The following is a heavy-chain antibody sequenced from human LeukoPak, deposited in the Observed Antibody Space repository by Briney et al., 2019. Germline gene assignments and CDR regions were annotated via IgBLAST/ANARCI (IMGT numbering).Heavy chain of an antibody. J-gene: IGHJ5*02. Sequence: GESLKISCKGSGYSFTSYWIGWVRQMPGKGLEWMGIIYPGDSDTRYSPSFQGQVTISADKSISTAYLQWSSLKASDTAMYYCARARMVRGVIPDWFDPWGQGTLVTVSS. D-gene: IGHD3-10*01. CDR2: IYPGDSDT. V-gene: IGHV5-51*01. CDR3: ARARMVRGVIPDWFDP. CDR1: GYSFTSYW.